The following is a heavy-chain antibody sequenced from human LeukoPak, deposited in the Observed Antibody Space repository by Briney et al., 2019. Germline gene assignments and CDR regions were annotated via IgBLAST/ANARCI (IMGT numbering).Heavy chain of an antibody. Sequence: GGSLRLSCAASGFTFGNYGMSWVRQAPGKGLEWVANIKQDGSEKYYVDSVKGRFTISRDNAKNSLYLQMNSLRAEDTVVYYCARDWMLGATFEIQGPVDYWGQGTLVTVSS. CDR2: IKQDGSEK. CDR3: ARDWMLGATFEIQGPVDY. CDR1: GFTFGNYG. J-gene: IGHJ4*02. D-gene: IGHD1-26*01. V-gene: IGHV3-7*01.